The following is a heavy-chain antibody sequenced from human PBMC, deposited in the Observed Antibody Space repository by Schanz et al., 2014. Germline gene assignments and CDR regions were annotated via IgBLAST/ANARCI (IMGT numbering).Heavy chain of an antibody. Sequence: QVQLVQSGGEVKKPGASVKVSCKASGYTFTGYYMHWVRQAPGQGLEWMGWINPNSGETNYEQKFKGRVTLTSDTSISTAFMELSGLTSDDTATYFCARARYTGYDCSGYWGQGTLLIVSS. J-gene: IGHJ4*02. V-gene: IGHV1-2*02. CDR1: GYTFTGYY. CDR2: INPNSGET. CDR3: ARARYTGYDCSGY. D-gene: IGHD5-12*01.